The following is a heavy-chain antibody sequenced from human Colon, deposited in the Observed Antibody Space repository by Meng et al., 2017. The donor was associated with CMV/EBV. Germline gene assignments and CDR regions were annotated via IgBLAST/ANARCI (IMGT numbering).Heavy chain of an antibody. CDR3: AKPIYDYWSGYAEFDY. D-gene: IGHD3-3*01. V-gene: IGHV1-2*02. CDR1: GYTFTSHD. J-gene: IGHJ4*02. CDR2: INPNGGAT. Sequence: ASVKVSCKTSGYTFTSHDVNWVRQAPGQGLEWVGWINPNGGATNYAQKFRGRVSMTTDTSINTVYMELTRLSSDDTAVYYCAKPIYDYWSGYAEFDYWGQGTLVTVSS.